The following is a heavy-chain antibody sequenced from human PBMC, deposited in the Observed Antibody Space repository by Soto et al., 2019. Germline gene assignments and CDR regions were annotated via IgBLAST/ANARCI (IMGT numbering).Heavy chain of an antibody. CDR1: GYNFTGYY. D-gene: IGHD3-16*01. V-gene: IGHV1-2*04. CDR3: ARDRYATQRGLYYGMDV. J-gene: IGHJ6*02. CDR2: INPNSGGT. Sequence: ASVKVSCKASGYNFTGYYMHWVRQAPGQGLEWMGWINPNSGGTNYAQKFQGWVTKTRETSFSTAYMELRRLRSDDTAVYYCARDRYATQRGLYYGMDVWGQGTTVTVSS.